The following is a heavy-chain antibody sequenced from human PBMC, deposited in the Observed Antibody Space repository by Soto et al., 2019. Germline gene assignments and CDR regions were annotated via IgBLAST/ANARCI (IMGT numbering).Heavy chain of an antibody. J-gene: IGHJ3*02. Sequence: QVQLVQSGVEVKKPGSSVKVSCKAAGGSFSIYTVFWVRQAHGQGLEWMGRIIPMFDIANYAQNFQGRVTFNADKFTDTVYMEMLNLRSDDTAVYYCPLGSLSAEVFDIWGQGTLVTVSS. D-gene: IGHD6-6*01. CDR3: PLGSLSAEVFDI. CDR2: IIPMFDIA. V-gene: IGHV1-69*02. CDR1: GGSFSIYT.